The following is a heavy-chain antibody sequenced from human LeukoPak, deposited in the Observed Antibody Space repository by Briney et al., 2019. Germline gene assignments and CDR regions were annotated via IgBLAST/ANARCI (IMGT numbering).Heavy chain of an antibody. CDR1: GGSISSGSYY. CDR2: IYYSGST. Sequence: SETLSLTCTVSGGSISSGSYYWSWIRQPPGKGLEWIGYIYYSGSTNYNPSLKSRVTISVDASKNQFSLKLSSVTAADTAVYYCARGSRRSSGWYDYWGQGTLVTVSS. J-gene: IGHJ4*02. CDR3: ARGSRRSSGWYDY. V-gene: IGHV4-61*01. D-gene: IGHD6-19*01.